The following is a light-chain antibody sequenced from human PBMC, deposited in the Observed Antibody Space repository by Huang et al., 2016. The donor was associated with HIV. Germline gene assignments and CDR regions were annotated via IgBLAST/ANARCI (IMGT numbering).Light chain of an antibody. Sequence: EIVLTQSPATLFLSPGERATLSCRASQNIGSYLAWHQQKPGHSPRLLISDTSNRATGIPARFSGSGSGTDFTLTISSLEPEDFAVYYCQQRSDWTLTFGGGTKVEIK. CDR2: DTS. V-gene: IGKV3-11*01. CDR3: QQRSDWTLT. J-gene: IGKJ4*01. CDR1: QNIGSY.